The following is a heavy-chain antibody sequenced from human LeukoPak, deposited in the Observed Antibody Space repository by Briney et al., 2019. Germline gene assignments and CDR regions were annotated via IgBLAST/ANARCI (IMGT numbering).Heavy chain of an antibody. V-gene: IGHV1-2*02. CDR2: INPNNGGT. J-gene: IGHJ4*02. D-gene: IGHD3-22*01. Sequence: VASVKVSCKASGYTFTGYYMHWVRQAPGQGLEWMGWINPNNGGTNFAQKFQGRVTMTRDTSISTAYMELSRLRSDDTAVYYCARNYYDSSGYYYPDYWGQGTLVTVSS. CDR1: GYTFTGYY. CDR3: ARNYYDSSGYYYPDY.